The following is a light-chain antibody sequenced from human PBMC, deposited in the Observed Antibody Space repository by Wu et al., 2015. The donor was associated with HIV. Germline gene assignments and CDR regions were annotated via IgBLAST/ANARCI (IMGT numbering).Light chain of an antibody. CDR2: DAS. V-gene: IGKV3-20*01. CDR3: QQYGSSPYS. CDR1: QSVSSN. Sequence: EIVMTQSPATLSVSPGERATLSCRASQSVSSNLAWYQQKPGQAPRLLIYDASSRATDIPDRFRGSGSGTDFTLTVSSLEPEDFAVYYCQQYGSSPYSFGQGTKLEIK. J-gene: IGKJ2*03.